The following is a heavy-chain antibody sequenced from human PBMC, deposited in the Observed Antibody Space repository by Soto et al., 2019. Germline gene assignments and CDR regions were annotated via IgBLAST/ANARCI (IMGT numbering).Heavy chain of an antibody. V-gene: IGHV3-30*18. D-gene: IGHD2-8*02. CDR1: GFTFSGCA. Sequence: QVQLVESGGGVVQPGRSLRLSCVASGFTFSGCAMHWVRQVPGKGLEWLAVVTHDGSLYPYADSVKGRFSISRDNSRKTLYLQMNSLRPEDTAVYYCVKDRSDTWSFDYWGQGTLVTVSS. CDR2: VTHDGSLY. CDR3: VKDRSDTWSFDY. J-gene: IGHJ4*02.